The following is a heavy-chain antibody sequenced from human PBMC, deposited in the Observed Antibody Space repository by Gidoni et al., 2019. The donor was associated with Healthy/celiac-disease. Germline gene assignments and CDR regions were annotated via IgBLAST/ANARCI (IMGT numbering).Heavy chain of an antibody. V-gene: IGHV1-2*02. CDR2: INPNSGGT. CDR1: GNTFTGYY. CDR3: ARDRVLGQWLGDVFDI. Sequence: QVQLGQSGAEVKKPGASVKGSCKAAGNTFTGYYMHWIRQAPGQGLEWMGWINPNSGGTEYAQNFQGRVTMTRDTSINTAYMELSSLKSDDTAIYYCARDRVLGQWLGDVFDIWGQGTMVTVSS. D-gene: IGHD6-19*01. J-gene: IGHJ3*02.